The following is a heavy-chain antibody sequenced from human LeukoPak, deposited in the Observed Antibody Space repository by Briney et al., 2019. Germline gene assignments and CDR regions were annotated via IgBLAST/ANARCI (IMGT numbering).Heavy chain of an antibody. J-gene: IGHJ3*02. D-gene: IGHD2-2*01. CDR2: IYPGDSDT. CDR1: GYSFTSYW. CDR3: ARSPQAIVVVPAATKRNAFHI. V-gene: IGHV5-51*01. Sequence: GESLKISCKGCGYSFTSYWIGWVRQMPGKGLEWMGIIYPGDSDTRYSPSFQGQVTISADKSISTAYLQWSSLKASDTAMYYCARSPQAIVVVPAATKRNAFHIWGQGTMVTVSS.